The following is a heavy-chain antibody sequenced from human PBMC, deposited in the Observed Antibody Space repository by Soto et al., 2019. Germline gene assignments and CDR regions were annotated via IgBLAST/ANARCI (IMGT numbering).Heavy chain of an antibody. CDR1: GFTFTSSA. D-gene: IGHD3-9*01. Sequence: ASVKVSCKASGFTFTSSAVQWVRQARGQRLEWIGWIVVGSGNTNYAQKFQERVTITRDMSTSTAYMELSSLRSEDTAVYYCAADGYDILTGNDGGEERDYFDYWGQGTLVTVSS. V-gene: IGHV1-58*01. J-gene: IGHJ4*02. CDR2: IVVGSGNT. CDR3: AADGYDILTGNDGGEERDYFDY.